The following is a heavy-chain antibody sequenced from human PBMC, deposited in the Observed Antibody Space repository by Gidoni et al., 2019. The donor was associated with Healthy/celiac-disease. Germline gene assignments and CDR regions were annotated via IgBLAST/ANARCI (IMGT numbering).Heavy chain of an antibody. V-gene: IGHV4-31*02. CDR3: ARSKYYGDFGY. CDR1: RTGGYY. CDR2: IYYSGST. J-gene: IGHJ4*02. Sequence: RTGGYYWSWIRQHPGKGLEWIGYIYYSGSTYYNPSLKSRVTISVDTSKNQFSLKLSSVTAADTAVYYCARSKYYGDFGYWGQGTLVTVSS. D-gene: IGHD4-17*01.